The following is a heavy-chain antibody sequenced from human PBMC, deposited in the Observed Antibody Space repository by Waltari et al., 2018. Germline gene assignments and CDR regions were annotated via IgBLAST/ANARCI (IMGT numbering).Heavy chain of an antibody. CDR1: GFTFHSYA. V-gene: IGHV3-23*01. J-gene: IGHJ6*02. CDR3: AKGTAAFYYGMDV. Sequence: EVQLLESGGDLVQPGGSLTLSCAASGFTFHSYAMNWVRQAPGKGLECASAITGRSRSTYYADSVKGRFTISRDNSKNTAYLHMNSLRAGDTAIYYCAKGTAAFYYGMDVWGQGTTVTVSS. CDR2: ITGRSRST. D-gene: IGHD3-16*01.